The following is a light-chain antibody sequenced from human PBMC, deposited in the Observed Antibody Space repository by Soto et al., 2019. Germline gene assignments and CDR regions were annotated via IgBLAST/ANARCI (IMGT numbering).Light chain of an antibody. CDR1: SSDVGGYNY. J-gene: IGLJ2*01. CDR2: DVS. V-gene: IGLV2-14*03. CDR3: SSYTSSSTLVL. Sequence: QSALTQPASVSGSPGQSIAISCTGTSSDVGGYNYVSWYQYHPGKAPKLMIYDVSNRPSGVSNRYSGSKSGNTASLTISGLQAEDEADYYCSSYTSSSTLVLFGGGTKVTVL.